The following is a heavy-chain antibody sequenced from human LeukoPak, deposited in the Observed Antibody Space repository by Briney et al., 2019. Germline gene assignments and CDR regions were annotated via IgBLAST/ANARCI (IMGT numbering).Heavy chain of an antibody. Sequence: PGGSLRLSCAASGFTVSSNYMSWVRQAPGKGLEWVSVIYSGGSTYYADSVKGRFTISRDNSKNTLYLQMNSLRAEDTAVYYCARDRDHYGMDVWGQGTTVTVSS. CDR3: ARDRDHYGMDV. J-gene: IGHJ6*02. CDR1: GFTVSSNY. V-gene: IGHV3-53*01. D-gene: IGHD3-10*01. CDR2: IYSGGST.